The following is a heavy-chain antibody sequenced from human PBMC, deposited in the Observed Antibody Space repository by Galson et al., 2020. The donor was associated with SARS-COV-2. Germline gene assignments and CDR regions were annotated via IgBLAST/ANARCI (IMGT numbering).Heavy chain of an antibody. V-gene: IGHV5-51*01. Sequence: GESLKISCKGSGYSFTKYWIGWVRQMPGKGLELMGIIYPDDSDTTYSPSFQGQVTISADKSISTAYLQWSSLKASDSAIYYCAKGVRPTAKYYCDSWGQGTLVTVSS. CDR2: IYPDDSDT. J-gene: IGHJ4*02. CDR1: GYSFTKYW. D-gene: IGHD1-1*01. CDR3: AKGVRPTAKYYCDS.